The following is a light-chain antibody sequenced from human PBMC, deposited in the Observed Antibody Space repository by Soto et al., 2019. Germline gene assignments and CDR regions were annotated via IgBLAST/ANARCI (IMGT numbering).Light chain of an antibody. CDR2: EVT. V-gene: IGLV2-8*01. CDR3: SSSAGSNTFV. Sequence: QSVLTQPPSASGSPGQSVTISCTGTSSDVDIYNYVSWYQQHPGKAPKLIIYEVTKRPSGVPDRFSGSKSGNTASLTVSGLQTEEEADYYCSSSAGSNTFVFGTGTRATAL. J-gene: IGLJ1*01. CDR1: SSDVDIYNY.